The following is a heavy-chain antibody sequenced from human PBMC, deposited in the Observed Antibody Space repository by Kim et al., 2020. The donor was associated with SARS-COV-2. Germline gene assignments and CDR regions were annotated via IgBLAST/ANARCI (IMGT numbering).Heavy chain of an antibody. V-gene: IGHV3-23*01. CDR3: AKRGYRTSWNFDY. CDR2: ISGSGGST. J-gene: IGHJ4*02. CDR1: GYTFSNYA. D-gene: IGHD6-13*01. Sequence: GGSLRLSCAASGYTFSNYAMTWVRQAPGKGLEWVSVISGSGGSTYYADSVKGRFIISRDDSKNTLYLQMNSLRAEDTAVYYCAKRGYRTSWNFDYWGQGTLVSVSS.